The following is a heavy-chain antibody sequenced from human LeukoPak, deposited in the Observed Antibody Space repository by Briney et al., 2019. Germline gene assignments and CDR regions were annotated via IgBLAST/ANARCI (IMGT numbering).Heavy chain of an antibody. CDR3: AKAPFTYVYSPSDY. V-gene: IGHV3-23*01. J-gene: IGHJ4*02. Sequence: QTGGSLRLSCAASGFNFSQYSMTWVRQAPGKGLEWVSAVSAGGAGTFYADSVKGRFTISRDNSKFTLYLQMNSLRAEDTAVYFSAKAPFTYVYSPSDYWGQGILVPVSS. CDR2: VSAGGAGT. CDR1: GFNFSQYS. D-gene: IGHD5-18*01.